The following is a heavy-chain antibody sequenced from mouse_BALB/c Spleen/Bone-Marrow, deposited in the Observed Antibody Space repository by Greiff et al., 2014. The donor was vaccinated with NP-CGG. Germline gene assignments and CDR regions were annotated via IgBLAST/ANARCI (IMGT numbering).Heavy chain of an antibody. CDR1: GFSLNNYG. J-gene: IGHJ3*01. D-gene: IGHD2-14*01. V-gene: IGHV2-9*02. CDR3: ASYYRYDGAY. Sequence: QVQLKESGPCLGAPSQSLSITFPVSGFSLNNYGVHWGRPPPGKGLEWLGVIWAGGSTNYNSALMSRLTISKDNSKSQVFLKMSSLQTDDTAMYYCASYYRYDGAYWGQGTLVTVSA. CDR2: IWAGGST.